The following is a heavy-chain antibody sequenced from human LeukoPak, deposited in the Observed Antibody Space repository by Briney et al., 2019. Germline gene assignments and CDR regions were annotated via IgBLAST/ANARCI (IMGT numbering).Heavy chain of an antibody. CDR3: ARDGQNWDY. CDR1: GYSITSGYY. V-gene: IGHV4-38-2*02. Sequence: SETLSLTCTVSGYSITSGYYWGWIRQPPGKGLEWIGSIYHSGSTYYNPSLKSRVTISVDTSKNQFSLKLTSVTAADTAVYYCARDGQNWDYWGQGTLVTVSS. CDR2: IYHSGST. J-gene: IGHJ4*02. D-gene: IGHD2/OR15-2a*01.